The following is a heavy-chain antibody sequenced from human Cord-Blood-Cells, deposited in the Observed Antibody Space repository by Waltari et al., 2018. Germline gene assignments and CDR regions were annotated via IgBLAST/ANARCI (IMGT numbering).Heavy chain of an antibody. J-gene: IGHJ4*02. V-gene: IGHV3-66*01. CDR1: GFTVSSNY. Sequence: EVQLVESGGGLVQPGGSLRLSCAASGFTVSSNYMRWVRQAPGKGPEWVSVIYSGCSTYDADSVKGRFTISRDNSKNTLYLQMNSLRAEDTAVYYCAREGGSYYFDYWGQGTLVTVSS. D-gene: IGHD1-26*01. CDR2: IYSGCST. CDR3: AREGGSYYFDY.